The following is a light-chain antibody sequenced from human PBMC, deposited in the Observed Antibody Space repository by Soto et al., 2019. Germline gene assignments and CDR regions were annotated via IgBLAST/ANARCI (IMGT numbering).Light chain of an antibody. CDR3: QQLNSYLTWT. V-gene: IGKV1-9*01. Sequence: IQLTQSPSSLSASVGDRVTITCRASQGISSYLAWYQQKPGKAPKLLIYAASTLQSAGPSRFSGSGSGTDFTLTISSLQPEDFATYYCQQLNSYLTWTFGQGTKVEIK. CDR2: AAS. CDR1: QGISSY. J-gene: IGKJ1*01.